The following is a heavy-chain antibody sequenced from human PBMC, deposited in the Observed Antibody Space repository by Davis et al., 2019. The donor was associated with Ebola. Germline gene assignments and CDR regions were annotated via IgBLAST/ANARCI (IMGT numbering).Heavy chain of an antibody. Sequence: ASVKVSCKSSGYTFTSYGLVWVRQAPGLGLDWMGWISGFNTNTNFAQKFQGRVTVSKDTSTNTAYMDLRSLTSDDTDIYYCARAPNYDVLTGTSSYYFDYWGQGTLVTVSS. J-gene: IGHJ4*02. V-gene: IGHV1-18*04. CDR3: ARAPNYDVLTGTSSYYFDY. CDR2: ISGFNTNT. CDR1: GYTFTSYG. D-gene: IGHD3-9*01.